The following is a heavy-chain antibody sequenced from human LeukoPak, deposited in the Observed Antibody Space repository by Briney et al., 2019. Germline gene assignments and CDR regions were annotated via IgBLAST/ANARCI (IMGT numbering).Heavy chain of an antibody. CDR1: GGTFSSYA. Sequence: SVKVSCKASGGTFSSYAISWVRQAPGQGLEWMGGIIPIFGTANYAQKFQGRVTITADESTSTAYMELSSLRSEDTAVYYCARIWFGELDNWFDPWGQGTLVTVSS. J-gene: IGHJ5*02. D-gene: IGHD3-10*01. CDR2: IIPIFGTA. CDR3: ARIWFGELDNWFDP. V-gene: IGHV1-69*13.